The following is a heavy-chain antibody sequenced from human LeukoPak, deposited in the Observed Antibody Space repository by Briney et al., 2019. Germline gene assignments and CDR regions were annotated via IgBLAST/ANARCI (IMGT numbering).Heavy chain of an antibody. V-gene: IGHV3-23*01. CDR2: ISGSGGST. Sequence: GGSLRLSCAASGFTFSSYAMSWVRQAPGKGLEWVSAISGSGGSTYYADSVKGRFTISRDNSKNTLYLQMNSMRAEDTAVYYCAKQGMSSRVGYGDYEYFDYWGQGTLVTVSS. CDR3: AKQGMSSRVGYGDYEYFDY. D-gene: IGHD4-17*01. CDR1: GFTFSSYA. J-gene: IGHJ4*02.